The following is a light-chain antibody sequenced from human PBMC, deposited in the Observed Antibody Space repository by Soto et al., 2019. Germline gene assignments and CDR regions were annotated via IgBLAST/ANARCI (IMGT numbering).Light chain of an antibody. V-gene: IGKV3-20*01. CDR3: QQANSFPIT. CDR1: QSVSSSY. Sequence: IVLTQSPGILSLSPGERATLSCRASQSVSSSYLAWYQQKPGQAPRLLIYGASSRATGIPDRFSGSGSGTDFTLTISSLQPEDFATYYCQQANSFPITFGQGTRLEIK. J-gene: IGKJ5*01. CDR2: GAS.